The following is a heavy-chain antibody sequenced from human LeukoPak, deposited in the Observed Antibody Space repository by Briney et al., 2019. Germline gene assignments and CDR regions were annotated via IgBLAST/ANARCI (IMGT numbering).Heavy chain of an antibody. CDR3: GGGWYFFDY. J-gene: IGHJ4*02. CDR1: GFSFSTYG. V-gene: IGHV3-30*03. CDR2: ISYDGSNK. Sequence: HSGGSLRLSCAASGFSFSTYGMHWVRQAPGKGLEWVAVISYDGSNKYYGDTVKGRFTISRDNSKNTLYLQMNSLRAEDTAVYYCGGGWYFFDYWGQGTLVTFSS. D-gene: IGHD6-19*01.